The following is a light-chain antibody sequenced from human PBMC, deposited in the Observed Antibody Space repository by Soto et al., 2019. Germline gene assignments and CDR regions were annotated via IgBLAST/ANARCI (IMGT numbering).Light chain of an antibody. Sequence: VLTQSPATLSLSPGERATLSCRARESMSESFAWYPHKPGQAPSPLIHDALYRATAIPARFSGSGSGTDFTLTIISLDHEDFAVYYCQQRSSWPFTFGHGTRLEIK. J-gene: IGKJ5*01. CDR3: QQRSSWPFT. CDR2: DAL. V-gene: IGKV3-11*01. CDR1: ESMSES.